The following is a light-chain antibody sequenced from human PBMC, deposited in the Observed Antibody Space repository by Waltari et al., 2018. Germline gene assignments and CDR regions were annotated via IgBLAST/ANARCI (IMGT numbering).Light chain of an antibody. CDR2: AVT. CDR3: SSYTSSNTLG. V-gene: IGLV2-14*03. J-gene: IGLJ1*01. CDR1: SSVVGGYND. Sequence: QSALTQPASVSGPPGQSITIPGTGTSSVVGGYNDVSWYQQHPGKAPKLMIYAVTNRPSGVSNRFSGSKSGNTASLTISGLQAEDEADYYCSSYTSSNTLGFGTGTKVTVL.